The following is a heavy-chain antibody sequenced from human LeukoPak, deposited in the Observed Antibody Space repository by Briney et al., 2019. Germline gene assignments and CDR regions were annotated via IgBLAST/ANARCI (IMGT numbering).Heavy chain of an antibody. V-gene: IGHV3-9*01. CDR1: GFTFDDYA. J-gene: IGHJ4*02. CDR3: AKDIRSYWPGYYFDY. CDR2: ISWNSGSI. D-gene: IGHD1-26*01. Sequence: GGSLRLSCAASGFTFDDYAMHWVRHAPGKGLEWVSGISWNSGSIGYADSVKGRFTISRDNAKNSLYLQMNSLRAEDTALYYCAKDIRSYWPGYYFDYWGQGTLVTVSS.